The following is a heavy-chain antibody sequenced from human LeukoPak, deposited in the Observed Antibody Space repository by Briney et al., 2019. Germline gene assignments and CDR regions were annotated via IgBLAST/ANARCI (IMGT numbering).Heavy chain of an antibody. D-gene: IGHD4-17*01. J-gene: IGHJ4*02. Sequence: PGGSLRLSCVASGFTFSSYAMHWVRQTPGKGLEYVSGINSNGGSTHYANSVKGRFTISRDNSKHTLYLQMGSLRTEDMAVYYCARAATGTAESAFGYWGQGTLVTVSS. V-gene: IGHV3-64*01. CDR2: INSNGGST. CDR3: ARAATGTAESAFGY. CDR1: GFTFSSYA.